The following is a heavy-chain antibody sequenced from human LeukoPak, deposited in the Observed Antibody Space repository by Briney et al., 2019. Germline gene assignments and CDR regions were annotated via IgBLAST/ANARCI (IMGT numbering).Heavy chain of an antibody. D-gene: IGHD6-13*01. CDR2: ISGSGGST. V-gene: IGHV3-23*01. CDR3: AKVYSSSWYYYFDY. J-gene: IGHJ4*02. Sequence: GGSLRISCAASGFTFSSYAMSWVRQAPGKGLEWVSAISGSGGSTYYADSVKGRFTISRDNSKNTLYLQMNSLRAEDTAVYYCAKVYSSSWYYYFDYWGQGTLVTVSS. CDR1: GFTFSSYA.